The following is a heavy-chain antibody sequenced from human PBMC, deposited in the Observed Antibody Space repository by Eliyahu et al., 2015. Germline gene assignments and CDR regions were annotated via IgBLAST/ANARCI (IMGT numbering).Heavy chain of an antibody. V-gene: IGHV3-23*04. CDR3: AKVGSSGYFWEY. CDR2: ISGNGDET. J-gene: IGHJ4*02. CDR1: GXGLTFSSYA. D-gene: IGHD3-22*01. Sequence: EVELVESGGDLVQRGGSLRLSCAASGXGLTFSSYAMSWVRQAPGKGLEWVSAISGNGDETYYADSVEGRFTISRDNSQNTLHLQMHSLRAGDTAVYYCAKVGSSGYFWEYWGQGTRVTVSS.